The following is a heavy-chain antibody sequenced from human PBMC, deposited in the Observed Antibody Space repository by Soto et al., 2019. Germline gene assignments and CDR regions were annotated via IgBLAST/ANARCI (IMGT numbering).Heavy chain of an antibody. D-gene: IGHD3-3*01. CDR2: IYWDDDK. V-gene: IGHV2-5*02. J-gene: IGHJ4*02. CDR1: GFSLPTSGVG. CDR3: AYRLLRTVFGLVTTSAIYFDV. Sequence: QITLKESGPTVVKPTETLSLTCTSSGFSLPTSGVGVAWFRQSPGKAPEWLALIYWDDDKRYSTSLKSTLTITKDISKNLVILTMAIVDPADASTYYCAYRLLRTVFGLVTTSAIYFDVWGQGTPVVVSS.